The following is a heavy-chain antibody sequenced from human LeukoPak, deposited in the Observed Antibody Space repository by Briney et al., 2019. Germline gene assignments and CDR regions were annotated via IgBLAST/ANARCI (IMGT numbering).Heavy chain of an antibody. CDR3: VRYVVYGSGIYYFDY. V-gene: IGHV4-28*01. CDR2: IYNSGNT. D-gene: IGHD3-10*01. Sequence: SDTLSLTCAVSGYSIYSGYWWGWIRQSPGKGLEWIGYIYNSGNTNYNPSLKSRVTISVDTSKNQFSLKLSSVTAADTAVFYCVRYVVYGSGIYYFDYWGQGTLVTVSS. J-gene: IGHJ4*02. CDR1: GYSIYSGYW.